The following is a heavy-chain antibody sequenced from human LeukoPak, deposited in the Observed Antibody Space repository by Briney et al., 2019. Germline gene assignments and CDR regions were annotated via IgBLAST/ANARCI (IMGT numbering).Heavy chain of an antibody. J-gene: IGHJ3*02. CDR3: AKDFYDILTGYYVGDAFDI. CDR2: VSGSGGGT. Sequence: PGGSLRLSCAASGFTFTYYAMTWVRQAPGKGLEWVSTVSGSGGGTYYADSAKGRFTISRDNSKNTLYLQMNSLRAEDTAVYYCAKDFYDILTGYYVGDAFDIWGQGTMVTVSS. V-gene: IGHV3-23*01. D-gene: IGHD3-9*01. CDR1: GFTFTYYA.